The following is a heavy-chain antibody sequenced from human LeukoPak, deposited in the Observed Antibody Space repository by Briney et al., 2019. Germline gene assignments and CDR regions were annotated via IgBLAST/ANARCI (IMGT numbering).Heavy chain of an antibody. V-gene: IGHV3-74*01. CDR1: GFTFSNYW. D-gene: IGHD1-14*01. CDR3: ARANPADFNL. Sequence: GGSLRLSCVASGFTFSNYWIHWVRQPPGKGLVWVSRIRYDGIVTNYADSVEGRFTISRDNAKNTVHLQMNSLRDDDTAVYYCARANPADFNLWGRGILVTVSS. J-gene: IGHJ2*01. CDR2: IRYDGIVT.